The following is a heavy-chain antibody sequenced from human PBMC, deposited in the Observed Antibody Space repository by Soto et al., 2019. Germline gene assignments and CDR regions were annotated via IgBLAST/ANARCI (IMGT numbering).Heavy chain of an antibody. CDR3: ARGVRRYCSSTSCYARLYYYYGMDV. V-gene: IGHV4-34*01. CDR1: GGSFSGYY. CDR2: INHSGST. Sequence: SETLSLTCAVYGGSFSGYYWSWIRQPPGKGLEWIGEINHSGSTNYNPSLKSRVTISVDASKNQFSLKLSSVTAADTAVYYCARGVRRYCSSTSCYARLYYYYGMDVWGQGTTVTVSS. D-gene: IGHD2-2*01. J-gene: IGHJ6*02.